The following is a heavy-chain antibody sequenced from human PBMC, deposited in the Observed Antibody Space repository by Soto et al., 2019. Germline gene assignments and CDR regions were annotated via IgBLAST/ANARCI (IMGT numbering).Heavy chain of an antibody. CDR3: TRGPRSTSTGTGAF. D-gene: IGHD1-1*01. CDR2: INDDGSST. V-gene: IGHV3-74*01. CDR1: GFTFSMYW. Sequence: CAASGFTFSMYWMHWVRQVPGKGPEWVSRINDDGSSTNYADSVKGRFTISRDNAKNTLYLQMNDLRAEDTAVYYCTRGPRSTSTGTGAFWGQGTLVTVSS. J-gene: IGHJ4*02.